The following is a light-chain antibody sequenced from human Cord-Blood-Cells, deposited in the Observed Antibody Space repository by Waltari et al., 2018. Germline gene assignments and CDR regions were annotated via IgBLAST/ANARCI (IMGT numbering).Light chain of an antibody. V-gene: IGKV4-1*01. J-gene: IGKJ1*01. Sequence: DIVMTQSPDSLAVSLGERATINCKSSQSVLYSSNNKNYLAWYQQKPGQPPTLRIYWASTRESGVPHRFSGSGSGTDFTLTISSLQAEDVAVYYCQQYYSTPLTFGQGTKVEIK. CDR2: WAS. CDR1: QSVLYSSNNKNY. CDR3: QQYYSTPLT.